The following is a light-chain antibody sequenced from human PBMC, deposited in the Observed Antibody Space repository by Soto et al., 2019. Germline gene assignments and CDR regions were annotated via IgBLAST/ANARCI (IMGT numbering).Light chain of an antibody. CDR3: LQDYNYPFT. CDR2: GAS. V-gene: IGKV3D-7*01. Sequence: EIVLTQSPGTLSLSPGERATLSCRASQSVSSIYLAWYQQKPGKAPQILIYGASTLQTGVASRFSGSGSATDFTLTISSLQPEDSAAYYCLQDYNYPFTFGQGTKVDI. CDR1: QSVSSIY. J-gene: IGKJ2*01.